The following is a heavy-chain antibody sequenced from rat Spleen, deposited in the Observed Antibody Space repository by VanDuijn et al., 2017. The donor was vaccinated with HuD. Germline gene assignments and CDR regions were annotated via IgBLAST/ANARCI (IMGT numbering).Heavy chain of an antibody. CDR2: ITNASGGT. V-gene: IGHV5-29*01. Sequence: EVQLVESDGGLVQPGRSLKLSCATSGFTFSDFYMAWVRQAPTKGLEWVATITNASGGTHYPDSVKGRFTISRDIAKSTLYLQMNDLRSEDTATYYCAAHVHYGLPHYWGQGVMVTVSS. J-gene: IGHJ2*01. CDR3: AAHVHYGLPHY. CDR1: GFTFSDFY. D-gene: IGHD1-6*01.